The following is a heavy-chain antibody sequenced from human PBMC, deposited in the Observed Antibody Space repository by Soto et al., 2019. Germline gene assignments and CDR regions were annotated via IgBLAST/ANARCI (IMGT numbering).Heavy chain of an antibody. CDR1: GGTFSSYT. Sequence: EASVKVSCKASGGTFSSYTISWVRQAPGQGLEWMGRIIPILGIANYAQKFQGRVTITADKSTSTAYMELSSLRSEDTAVYYCARSLYYGSGSWALGFDYWGQGTLVTVSS. D-gene: IGHD3-10*01. CDR2: IIPILGIA. CDR3: ARSLYYGSGSWALGFDY. J-gene: IGHJ4*02. V-gene: IGHV1-69*02.